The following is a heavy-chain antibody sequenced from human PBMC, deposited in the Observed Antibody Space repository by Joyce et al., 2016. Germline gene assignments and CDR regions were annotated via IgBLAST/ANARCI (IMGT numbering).Heavy chain of an antibody. CDR2: IRAFNGYT. CDR3: ARGVRWGRYGMDV. D-gene: IGHD5-24*01. CDR1: GYNFTHYG. J-gene: IGHJ6*02. V-gene: IGHV1-18*01. Sequence: QVQLVQSGAEVKKPGASAKVSCKSSGYNFTHYGITWGRQAPGQGLEWIGWIRAFNGYTHYAQKRQGRVNMTVDTSTNTAYMEVRSLRSDDTAVYYCARGVRWGRYGMDVWGQGTTVTVSS.